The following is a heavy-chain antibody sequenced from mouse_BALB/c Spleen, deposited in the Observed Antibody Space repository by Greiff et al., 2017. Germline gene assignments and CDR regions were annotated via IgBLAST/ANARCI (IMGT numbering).Heavy chain of an antibody. CDR1: GYSITSDYA. CDR2: ISYSGST. CDR3: ARSRYGNYD. D-gene: IGHD2-10*02. J-gene: IGHJ3*01. V-gene: IGHV3-2*02. Sequence: DVQLQESGPGLVKPSQSLSLTCTVTGYSITSDYAWNWIRQFPGNKLEWMGYISYSGSTSYNPSLKSRISITRDTSKNQFFLQLNSVTTEDTATYYCARSRYGNYDWGQGTLVTVSA.